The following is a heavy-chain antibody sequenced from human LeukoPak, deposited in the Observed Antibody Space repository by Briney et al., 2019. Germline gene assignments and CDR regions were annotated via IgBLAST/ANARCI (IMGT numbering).Heavy chain of an antibody. Sequence: SETLSLTCTVSGDSISSYYWSWLRQPPGKGLEWLRYIYYSGNTNYNPSLKSRVTISLDSSKNLFSLKLSSVTAAYTVGYCCARDVVAGYYPVYYYYGMDVWGKGTTVTVSS. J-gene: IGHJ6*04. CDR3: ARDVVAGYYPVYYYYGMDV. CDR2: IYYSGNT. V-gene: IGHV4-59*01. D-gene: IGHD3-22*01. CDR1: GDSISSYY.